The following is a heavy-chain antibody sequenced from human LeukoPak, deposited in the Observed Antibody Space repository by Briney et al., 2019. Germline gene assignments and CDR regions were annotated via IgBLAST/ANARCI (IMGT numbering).Heavy chain of an antibody. CDR2: INPSGGST. Sequence: ASVKVSCKASGYTFTSYYMHWVRQAPGQGLEWMGIINPSGGSTSYAQKFQGRVTMTRDMSTSTVYMELSSLRSEDTAVYYCARDSDGVGYKLDYFDYWGQGTLVTVSS. CDR3: ARDSDGVGYKLDYFDY. J-gene: IGHJ4*02. CDR1: GYTFTSYY. D-gene: IGHD5-24*01. V-gene: IGHV1-46*01.